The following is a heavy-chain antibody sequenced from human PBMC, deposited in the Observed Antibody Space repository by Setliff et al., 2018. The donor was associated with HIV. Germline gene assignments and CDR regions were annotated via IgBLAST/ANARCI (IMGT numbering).Heavy chain of an antibody. D-gene: IGHD6-13*01. V-gene: IGHV4-39*07. CDR2: VYHSGGT. J-gene: IGHJ4*02. CDR1: GGSISSFSYY. CDR3: ARRMAAGTFDY. Sequence: PSETLSLTCTVSGGSISSFSYYWAWIRQSPGKGLEWIGNVYHSGGTDYNPSLRSRVSISVDTSTNQFSLKLSSVTAADTAMYYCARRMAAGTFDYWGQGTLVTVSS.